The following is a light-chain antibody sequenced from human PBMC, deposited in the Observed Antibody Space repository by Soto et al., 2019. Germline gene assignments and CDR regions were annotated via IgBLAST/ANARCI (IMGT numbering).Light chain of an antibody. CDR3: SLYTSENTYV. CDR1: STDFVSYNR. J-gene: IGLJ1*01. V-gene: IGLV2-18*01. Sequence: LTQPPSVSGSPGQSVTISCTGTSTDFVSYNRVSWYQQPPGTAPKLIIYEASNRPSGVPDRFSGSKSGNTASLTISGLQAADEADYYCSLYTSENTYVFGTGTKVTVL. CDR2: EAS.